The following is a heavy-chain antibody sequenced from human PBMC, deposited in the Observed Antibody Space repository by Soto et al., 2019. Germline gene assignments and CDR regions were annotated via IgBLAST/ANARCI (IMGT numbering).Heavy chain of an antibody. D-gene: IGHD5-12*01. CDR2: ISWDGGST. CDR3: ARGGTGYKQFDY. J-gene: IGHJ4*02. CDR1: GFTFDDYT. Sequence: PGGSLRLSCAASGFTFDDYTMHWVRQAPGKGLEWVSLISWDGGSTYYADSVKGRFTISRDISKNTLFLQMSSLRVEDTAVYYCARGGTGYKQFDYWGQGTLVTVSS. V-gene: IGHV3-43*01.